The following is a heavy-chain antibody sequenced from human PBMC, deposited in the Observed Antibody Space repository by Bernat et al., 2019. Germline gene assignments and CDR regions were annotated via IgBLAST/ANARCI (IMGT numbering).Heavy chain of an antibody. CDR2: ITSTSSYI. CDR3: ARERSSSSHSDY. CDR1: GFTFSSYS. Sequence: DVQLVESGGGLVQPGGSLRLSCAASGFTFSSYSMNWVRQAPGKGLEWVSSITSTSSYIYYADSVKGRFTISRDNAKNSLYLQMNSLSAEDTAVYYCARERSSSSHSDYWGQGTLVTVSS. J-gene: IGHJ4*02. D-gene: IGHD6-6*01. V-gene: IGHV3-21*02.